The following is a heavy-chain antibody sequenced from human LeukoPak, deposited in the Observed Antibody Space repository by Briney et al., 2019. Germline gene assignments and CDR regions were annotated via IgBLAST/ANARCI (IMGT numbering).Heavy chain of an antibody. CDR2: ISGSAGGA. V-gene: IGHV3-23*01. J-gene: IGHJ4*02. CDR3: AKRGVVIRVILVGFHKEAYYFDA. CDR1: GITLSNYG. D-gene: IGHD3-22*01. Sequence: GGSLRLSCAVSGITLSNYGMSWVRQAPGKGLEWVAGISGSAGGANYANSVKGRFTISRDNRKNTLYLQMNSLRADDTAIYFCAKRGVVIRVILVGFHKEAYYFDAWGQGALVTVSP.